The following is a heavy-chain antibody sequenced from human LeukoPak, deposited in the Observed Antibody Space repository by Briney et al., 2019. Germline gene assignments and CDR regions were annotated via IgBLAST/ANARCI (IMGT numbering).Heavy chain of an antibody. CDR1: GFTFSSYG. CDR3: AKDRRSGWGNLDY. D-gene: IGHD6-19*01. J-gene: IGHJ4*02. V-gene: IGHV3-30*18. Sequence: GSLRPSCAASGFTFSSYGMHWVPQAPGKGLEWVAVISYDGSNKYYADSVKGRFTISRDNSKNTLYLQMNSLRAEDTAVYYCAKDRRSGWGNLDYWGQGTLVTVSS. CDR2: ISYDGSNK.